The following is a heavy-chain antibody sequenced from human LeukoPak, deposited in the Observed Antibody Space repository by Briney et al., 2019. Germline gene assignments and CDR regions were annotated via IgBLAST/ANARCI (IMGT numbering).Heavy chain of an antibody. CDR2: IQYDGNYE. V-gene: IGHV3-33*05. J-gene: IGHJ3*01. Sequence: HPGTSLRLSCAASGFTFSSYGIHWVRQAPGKGLEWMVFIQYDGNYEKYAESVRGRVTISRDNSKNTVYLQMNSLRVDDTAVYYCARGWGSNVYASALDVWGWGTMVTVSS. D-gene: IGHD3-16*01. CDR1: GFTFSSYG. CDR3: ARGWGSNVYASALDV.